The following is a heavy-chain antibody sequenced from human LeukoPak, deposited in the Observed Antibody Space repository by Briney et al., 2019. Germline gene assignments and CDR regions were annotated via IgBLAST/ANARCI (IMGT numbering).Heavy chain of an antibody. D-gene: IGHD6-19*01. J-gene: IGHJ4*02. CDR2: IISKAKGGTI. V-gene: IGHV3-49*03. CDR3: TKGVSSGWFYFDY. Sequence: PAGSLRRSGTAYGFTFGDYAVSWFRQAPGKGLDWVGFIISKAKGGTIQYAASVKGRLTISRDDSKSIAYLQMNSLKTEDTAVYYGTKGVSSGWFYFDYWGQGTLVTVSS. CDR1: GFTFGDYA.